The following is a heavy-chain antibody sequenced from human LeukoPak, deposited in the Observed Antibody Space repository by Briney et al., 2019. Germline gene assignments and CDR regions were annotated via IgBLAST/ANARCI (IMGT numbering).Heavy chain of an antibody. V-gene: IGHV3-21*01. CDR2: ISSSSSYI. D-gene: IGHD5-18*01. CDR3: AMDSYGPDDY. J-gene: IGHJ4*02. CDR1: GFTFNSYG. Sequence: GGSLRLSCAASGFTFNSYGMNWVRQAPGKGLEWVSSISSSSSYIYYADSVKGRFTISRDNAKNSLYLQMNSLRAEDTAVYYCAMDSYGPDDYWGQGTLVTVSS.